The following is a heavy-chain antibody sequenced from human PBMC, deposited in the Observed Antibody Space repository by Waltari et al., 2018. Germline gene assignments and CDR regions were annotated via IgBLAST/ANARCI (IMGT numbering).Heavy chain of an antibody. Sequence: EVQLLESGGGLVQPGGSLRISCAASGFTFSSYAMSWVRQAPGKGLAWVSAISGSGGSTYYADSVKGRFTISRDNSKNTLYLQMNSLRAEDTAVYYCAKFPRLLWFGNDAFDIWGQGTMVTVSS. CDR1: GFTFSSYA. J-gene: IGHJ3*02. CDR2: ISGSGGST. D-gene: IGHD3-10*01. CDR3: AKFPRLLWFGNDAFDI. V-gene: IGHV3-23*01.